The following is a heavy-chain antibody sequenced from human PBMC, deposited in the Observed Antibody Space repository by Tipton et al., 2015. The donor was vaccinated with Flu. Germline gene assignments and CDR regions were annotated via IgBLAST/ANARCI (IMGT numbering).Heavy chain of an antibody. D-gene: IGHD1-14*01. CDR3: ARPGQNRPDNWYFDL. CDR1: GDSISSDYH. J-gene: IGHJ2*01. CDR2: VSRSGST. Sequence: LRLSCAVSGDSISSDYHWGWIRQFPGMGLEWIGTVSRSGSTYYNPSLKSRVTISVDTSKNQFSLKLSSVTAADTAVYYCARPGQNRPDNWYFDLWGRGTLVTVSS. V-gene: IGHV4-38-2*01.